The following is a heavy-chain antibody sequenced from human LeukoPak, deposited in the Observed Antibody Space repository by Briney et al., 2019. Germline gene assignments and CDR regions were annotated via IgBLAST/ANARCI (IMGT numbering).Heavy chain of an antibody. CDR2: ISSSSSYI. Sequence: GGSLRLSCAASGFTFSSYSMNWVRQAPGKGLEWVSSISSSSSYIYYADSVKGRFTISRDNAKNSLYLQMNSLRAEDTAVYYCARAAGGAASGSDLFYFDYWGQGTLVTVSS. CDR3: ARAAGGAASGSDLFYFDY. J-gene: IGHJ4*02. D-gene: IGHD6-13*01. V-gene: IGHV3-21*01. CDR1: GFTFSSYS.